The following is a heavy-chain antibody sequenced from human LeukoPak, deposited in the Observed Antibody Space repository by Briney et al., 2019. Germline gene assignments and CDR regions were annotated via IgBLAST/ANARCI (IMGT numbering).Heavy chain of an antibody. CDR2: VIGSGGST. CDR1: GFTFSSYA. D-gene: IGHD2-2*02. CDR3: VRGGYCSSTSCYILYNWFDP. V-gene: IGHV3-23*01. Sequence: GGSLRLSCAASGFTFSSYAMSWVRQAPGKGLEWVSAVIGSGGSTYYADSVKGRFTISRDNSKNTLYLQMNSLSAEDTALYHCVRGGYCSSTSCYILYNWFDPWGQGTLVTVSS. J-gene: IGHJ5*02.